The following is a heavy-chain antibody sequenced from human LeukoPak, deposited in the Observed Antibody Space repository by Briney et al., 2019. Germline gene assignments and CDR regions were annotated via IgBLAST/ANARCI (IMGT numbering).Heavy chain of an antibody. J-gene: IGHJ4*02. V-gene: IGHV4-59*01. CDR3: AKGRIGGPKAPFDY. D-gene: IGHD3-16*01. CDR1: GSXLTNYY. Sequence: SETLSLTCTVSGSXLTNYYWSWIRQPPGKGLEWVGHIYEMGITTYSPSLKGRVTISVDTSKSHFSLRMSSVKVADTAVYYCAKGRIGGPKAPFDYWGQGTLVTVSS. CDR2: IYEMGIT.